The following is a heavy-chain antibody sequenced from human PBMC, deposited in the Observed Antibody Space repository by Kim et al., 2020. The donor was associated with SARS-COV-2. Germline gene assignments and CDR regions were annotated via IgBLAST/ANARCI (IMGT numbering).Heavy chain of an antibody. CDR2: IDPSDSYT. V-gene: IGHV5-10-1*01. CDR1: GYSFTSYW. CDR3: ARHVPYYDILTGYKYGMDV. D-gene: IGHD3-9*01. J-gene: IGHJ6*02. Sequence: GESLKISCKGSGYSFTSYWISWVRQMPGKGLEWMGRIDPSDSYTNYSPSFQGHVTISADKSISTAYLQWSSLKASDTAMYYCARHVPYYDILTGYKYGMDVWGQGTTVTVSS.